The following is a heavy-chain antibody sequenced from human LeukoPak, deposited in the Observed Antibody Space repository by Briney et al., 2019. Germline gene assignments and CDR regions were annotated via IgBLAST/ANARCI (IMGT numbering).Heavy chain of an antibody. Sequence: GASVKVSCKSSGYTFTSYGIVWVRQAPGQGLEWMGWIHTYNGNTNYAQKFQGRVSMTTDTSTSTAYMNLRSLRFDDTAVYYCARVHNSGWFGYFEYWGQGTLVTVSS. V-gene: IGHV1-18*01. CDR1: GYTFTSYG. CDR3: ARVHNSGWFGYFEY. J-gene: IGHJ4*02. CDR2: IHTYNGNT. D-gene: IGHD6-19*01.